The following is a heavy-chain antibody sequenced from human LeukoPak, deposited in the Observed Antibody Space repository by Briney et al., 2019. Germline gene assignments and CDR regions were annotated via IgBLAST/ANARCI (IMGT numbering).Heavy chain of an antibody. J-gene: IGHJ4*02. CDR3: TRYGDYLYYFDY. V-gene: IGHV3-23*01. CDR2: VNGNGGST. D-gene: IGHD4-17*01. Sequence: GGSLRLSCAASGFSFSTYAMSWVRQAPGKGLEWVSGVNGNGGSTSYADSVKGRFTIFRDNSKNTVYLQMNSLRVEDTAVYYCTRYGDYLYYFDYWGQGTLVTVSS. CDR1: GFSFSTYA.